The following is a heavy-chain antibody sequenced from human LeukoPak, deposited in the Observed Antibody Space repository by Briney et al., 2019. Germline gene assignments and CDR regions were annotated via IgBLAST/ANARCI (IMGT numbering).Heavy chain of an antibody. Sequence: GGSLRLSCAASGFTFSSYAWSWVRQAPAKGLEWVSLISGSSLTTDYADSVKGRVTISRDNSKNTLSLQMNSLNADDTAVYYCAKHLRTSGWFFDSWGQGTLVTVSS. J-gene: IGHJ4*02. D-gene: IGHD6-19*01. CDR2: ISGSSLTT. V-gene: IGHV3-23*01. CDR3: AKHLRTSGWFFDS. CDR1: GFTFSSYA.